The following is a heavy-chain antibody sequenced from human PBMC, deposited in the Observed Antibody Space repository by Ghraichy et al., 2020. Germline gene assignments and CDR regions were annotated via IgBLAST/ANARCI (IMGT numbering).Heavy chain of an antibody. D-gene: IGHD4-23*01. V-gene: IGHV4-39*02. Sequence: SETLSLTCTVSGGSISSSSYYWGWIRQPPGKGLEWIGSIYYSGSTYYNPSLKSRVTISVDTSKNQFSLKLSSVTAADTAVYYCAREDYGGNSGLDYWGQGTLVTVSS. CDR2: IYYSGST. J-gene: IGHJ4*02. CDR3: AREDYGGNSGLDY. CDR1: GGSISSSSYY.